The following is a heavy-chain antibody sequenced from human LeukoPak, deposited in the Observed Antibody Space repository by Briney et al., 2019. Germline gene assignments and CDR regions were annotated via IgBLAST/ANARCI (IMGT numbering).Heavy chain of an antibody. V-gene: IGHV3-23*01. D-gene: IGHD5-12*01. CDR1: GFTFSSYA. J-gene: IGHJ3*02. CDR2: ISSSGGST. CDR3: AKDSYSAYDSDAFDI. Sequence: GGSLRLSCVASGFTFSSYAMSWVRQAPGKGLEWVSGISSSGGSTYYADSAKGRFTISRDNSKNTLYLQMNSLRAEDTAVYYCAKDSYSAYDSDAFDIWGQGTMVTVSS.